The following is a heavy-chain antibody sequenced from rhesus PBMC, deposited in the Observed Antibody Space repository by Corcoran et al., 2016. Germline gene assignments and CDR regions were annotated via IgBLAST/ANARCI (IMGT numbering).Heavy chain of an antibody. CDR2: IYGNSLST. Sequence: QVQLQESGPGLVKPSETLSLTCTVSGGSLSGYYFWSWVRPPPGEGLEWIGGIYGNSLSTYYNPSLKSRVTISKDTSKIQFSLKLSSVTAADTAVYYCARAPCSSTYCSSYYFDYWGQGVLVTVSS. CDR1: GGSLSGYYF. J-gene: IGHJ4*01. D-gene: IGHD2-15*01. CDR3: ARAPCSSTYCSSYYFDY. V-gene: IGHV4-143*01.